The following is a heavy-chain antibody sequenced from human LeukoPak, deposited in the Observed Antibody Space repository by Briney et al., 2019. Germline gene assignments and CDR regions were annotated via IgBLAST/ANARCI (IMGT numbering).Heavy chain of an antibody. CDR2: INPNSGGT. CDR1: GYTFTSYG. Sequence: ASVKVSCKASGYTFTSYGISWVRQAPGQGLEWMGWINPNSGGTNYAQKFQGRVTMTRDTSISTAYMELSRLRSDDTAVYYCARGFYGGNSPTDYWGQGTLVTVSS. D-gene: IGHD4-23*01. J-gene: IGHJ4*02. V-gene: IGHV1-2*02. CDR3: ARGFYGGNSPTDY.